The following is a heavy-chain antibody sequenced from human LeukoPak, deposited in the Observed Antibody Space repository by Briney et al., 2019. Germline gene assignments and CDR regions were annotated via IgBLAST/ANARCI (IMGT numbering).Heavy chain of an antibody. V-gene: IGHV3-23*01. CDR3: ARTGSSRFDY. CDR2: ISGSAGST. D-gene: IGHD1-26*01. Sequence: PGGSLRLSCAASGFTFSSYAMHWVRHAPGKGLEWVSAISGSAGSTNYADSVKGRFTISRDNFKNTLYLQMNSLRVEDTAVYYCARTGSSRFDYWGQGTLVTVSS. CDR1: GFTFSSYA. J-gene: IGHJ4*02.